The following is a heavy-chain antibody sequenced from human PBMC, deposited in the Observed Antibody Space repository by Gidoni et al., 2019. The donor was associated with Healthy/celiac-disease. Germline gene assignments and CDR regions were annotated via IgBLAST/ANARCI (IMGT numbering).Heavy chain of an antibody. V-gene: IGHV4-4*02. J-gene: IGHJ4*02. CDR1: GGSISISNW. CDR2: IYHSGST. Sequence: QVQLQESGPGLVKPSVTLSLTCAVSGGSISISNWWSWVRQPPGKGLEWIGEIYHSGSTNYNPSLKSRVTISVDKSKNQFSLKLSSVTAADTAVYYCARVSGAFTVTKLFDYWGQGTLVTVSS. D-gene: IGHD4-17*01. CDR3: ARVSGAFTVTKLFDY.